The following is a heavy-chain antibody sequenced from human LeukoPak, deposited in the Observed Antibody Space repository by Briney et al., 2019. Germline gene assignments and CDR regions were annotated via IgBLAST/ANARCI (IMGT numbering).Heavy chain of an antibody. CDR3: ARHLYF. Sequence: SETLSLTCTVSGASINSSSYHWGWIRQPPGRGLEWVGSIYYSRRTYSNPSLQSRVNITVDTSKNQSSLKLSHIIAADTVVYFCARHLYFGGQGTLVTVSS. CDR2: IYYSRRT. V-gene: IGHV4-39*01. D-gene: IGHD2/OR15-2a*01. CDR1: GASINSSSYH. J-gene: IGHJ4*02.